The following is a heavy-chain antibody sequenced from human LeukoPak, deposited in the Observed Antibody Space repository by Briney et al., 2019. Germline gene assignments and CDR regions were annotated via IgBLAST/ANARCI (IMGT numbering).Heavy chain of an antibody. D-gene: IGHD2-21*02. CDR2: IIPIFGTA. Sequence: SVKVSCKASGGTFSSYAISWVRQAPGQGLEWMGGIIPIFGTANYAQKFQGRVTITTDESTSTAYMELSSLRSEDTAVYYCARDHRVVGDYYNWFDPWGQGTLVTVSS. CDR3: ARDHRVVGDYYNWFDP. V-gene: IGHV1-69*05. CDR1: GGTFSSYA. J-gene: IGHJ5*02.